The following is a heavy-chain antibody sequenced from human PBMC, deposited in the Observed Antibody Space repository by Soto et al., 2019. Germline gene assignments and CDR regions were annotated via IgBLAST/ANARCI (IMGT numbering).Heavy chain of an antibody. Sequence: EVQLVESGGGLVQPGGSLRLSCAASGFTFRSYWMHWVRQVPGKALMWISNINTDGSSATYADSVKGRFTISRDDAKNTLYLQMNSLRAEDTAVYFCLRGVGAAPGLDYGCQGILVTVSS. V-gene: IGHV3-74*03. CDR1: GFTFRSYW. CDR2: INTDGSSA. CDR3: LRGVGAAPGLDY. D-gene: IGHD6-13*01. J-gene: IGHJ4*02.